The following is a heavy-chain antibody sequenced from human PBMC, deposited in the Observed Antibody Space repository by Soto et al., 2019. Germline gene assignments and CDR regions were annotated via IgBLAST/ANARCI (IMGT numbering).Heavy chain of an antibody. Sequence: GGSLRLSCAASGFTFSSYAMSWVRQAPGKGLEWVSAISGSGGSTYCADSVKGRFTISRDNSKNTLYLQMNSLRAEDTAVYYCAKVGDNWNPVYYFDYWGQGTLVTVSS. V-gene: IGHV3-23*01. CDR1: GFTFSSYA. CDR2: ISGSGGST. J-gene: IGHJ4*02. CDR3: AKVGDNWNPVYYFDY. D-gene: IGHD1-20*01.